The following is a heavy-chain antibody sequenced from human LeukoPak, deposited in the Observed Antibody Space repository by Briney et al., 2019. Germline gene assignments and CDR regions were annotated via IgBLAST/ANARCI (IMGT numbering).Heavy chain of an antibody. Sequence: SVKVSCKASGYTFTGYYMHWVRQAPGQGLEWMGGIIPIFGTANYAQKFQGRVTITADESTSTAYMELSSLRSEDTAVYYCARDRSDSSGSGWFDPWGQGTLVTVSS. V-gene: IGHV1-69*13. CDR2: IIPIFGTA. D-gene: IGHD3-22*01. CDR1: GYTFTGYY. J-gene: IGHJ5*02. CDR3: ARDRSDSSGSGWFDP.